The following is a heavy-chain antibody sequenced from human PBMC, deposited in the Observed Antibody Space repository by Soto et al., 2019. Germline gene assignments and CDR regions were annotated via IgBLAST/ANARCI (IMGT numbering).Heavy chain of an antibody. CDR3: ARHRGGGIVVVPAAIL. CDR2: IYYSGST. Sequence: PSETLSLTCTVSGGSISSSSYYWGWIRQPPGKGLEWIGSIYYSGSTYYNPSLKSRVTISVDTSKNQFSLKLSSVTAADTAVYYCARHRGGGIVVVPAAILGGEGPLVTVS. CDR1: GGSISSSSYY. D-gene: IGHD2-2*01. J-gene: IGHJ4*02. V-gene: IGHV4-39*01.